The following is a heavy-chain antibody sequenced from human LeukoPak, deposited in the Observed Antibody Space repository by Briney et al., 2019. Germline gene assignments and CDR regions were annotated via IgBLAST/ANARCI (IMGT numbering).Heavy chain of an antibody. CDR3: ATIEAVRFHY. D-gene: IGHD5-24*01. V-gene: IGHV3-7*01. J-gene: IGHJ4*02. CDR1: GFTFSSYE. Sequence: GGSLRLSCAASGFTFSSYEMNWVRQAPGRGLEGVANIKQDGSEKYYLDSVKGRFTISRDNAKNSVYLQMNSLRGEDTAVYYCATIEAVRFHYWGQGTLVTVSS. CDR2: IKQDGSEK.